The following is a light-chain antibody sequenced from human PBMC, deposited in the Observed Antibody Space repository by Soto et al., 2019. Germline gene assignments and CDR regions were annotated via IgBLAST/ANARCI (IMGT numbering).Light chain of an antibody. V-gene: IGLV2-14*03. Sequence: QSALTQPASLSGSPGQSITISCTGSSSDVGLYNYVSWYQQHPGKAPKLMIYDVNDRPSGVSDRFSGSKSGNTASLTISGLQADEEADYFCSSYTSDTTHVVFGGGTTLTV. CDR2: DVN. CDR3: SSYTSDTTHVV. CDR1: SSDVGLYNY. J-gene: IGLJ2*01.